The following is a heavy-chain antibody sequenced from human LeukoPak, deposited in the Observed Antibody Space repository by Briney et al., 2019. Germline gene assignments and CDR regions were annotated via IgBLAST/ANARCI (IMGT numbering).Heavy chain of an antibody. CDR1: GFTFSSYA. CDR2: ISYDGSNK. CDR3: ATQYCSGGSCSQRQLDY. D-gene: IGHD2-15*01. V-gene: IGHV3-30-3*01. Sequence: GGSLRLSCAASGFTFSSYAMHWVRQAPGKGLEWVAVISYDGSNKYYADSVKGRFTISRDNSKNTLYLQMNSLRAEDTAVYYCATQYCSGGSCSQRQLDYWGQGTLVTVSS. J-gene: IGHJ4*02.